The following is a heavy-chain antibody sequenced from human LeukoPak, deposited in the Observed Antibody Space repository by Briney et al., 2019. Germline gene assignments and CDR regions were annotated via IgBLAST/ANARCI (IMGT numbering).Heavy chain of an antibody. Sequence: ASAKVSCKVSAFTLADLSMHWVRQAPGKGLEWVGGFDRKNGDTIYAQRFRGRVTLTEDTSTGTAYMDLSSLSADDTAVYYCATGVFCATTTCPGYQHYYYFMDVWGKGTTVTVSS. CDR2: FDRKNGDT. J-gene: IGHJ6*03. D-gene: IGHD2-2*01. CDR1: AFTLADLS. CDR3: ATGVFCATTTCPGYQHYYYFMDV. V-gene: IGHV1-24*01.